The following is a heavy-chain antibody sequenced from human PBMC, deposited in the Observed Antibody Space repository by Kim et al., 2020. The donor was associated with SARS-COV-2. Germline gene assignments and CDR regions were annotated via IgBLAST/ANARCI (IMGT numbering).Heavy chain of an antibody. Sequence: SETLSLTCAVSGGSISSSNWWSWVRQPPGKGLEWIGEIYHSGSTNYNPSLKSRVTISVDKSKNQFSLKLSSVTAADTAVYYCARSEAYYYGSGSYSPPFDYWGQGTLVTVSS. CDR2: IYHSGST. J-gene: IGHJ4*02. CDR1: GGSISSSNW. CDR3: ARSEAYYYGSGSYSPPFDY. V-gene: IGHV4-4*02. D-gene: IGHD3-10*01.